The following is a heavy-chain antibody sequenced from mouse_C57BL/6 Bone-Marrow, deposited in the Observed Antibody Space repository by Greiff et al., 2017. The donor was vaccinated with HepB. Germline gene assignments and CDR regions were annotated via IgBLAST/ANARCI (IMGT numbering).Heavy chain of an antibody. J-gene: IGHJ1*03. V-gene: IGHV1-55*01. CDR2: IYPGSGST. D-gene: IGHD1-1*01. Sequence: VQLQQPGAELVKPGASVKMSCKASGYTFTSYWITWVKQRPGQGLEWIGDIYPGSGSTNYNEKFKSKATLTVDTSSSTAYMQLSSLTSEDSAVYYCARGVYYYGSSYVWYFDVWGTGTTVTVSS. CDR3: ARGVYYYGSSYVWYFDV. CDR1: GYTFTSYW.